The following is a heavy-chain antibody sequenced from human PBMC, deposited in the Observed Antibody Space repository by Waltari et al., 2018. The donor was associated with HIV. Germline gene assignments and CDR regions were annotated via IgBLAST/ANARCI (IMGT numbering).Heavy chain of an antibody. J-gene: IGHJ4*02. Sequence: EVQLVESGGGLVQPGGSLRLSCAVSGFNVRANYMSWVRQAPGKGLEWVSLMYTGGTTYYADSVKGRVTISRDNSKNTVFLQMNNLRAEDTAVYYCATDDFLTYWGQGTLVTVSS. CDR3: ATDDFLTY. CDR2: MYTGGTT. CDR1: GFNVRANY. D-gene: IGHD1-1*01. V-gene: IGHV3-66*01.